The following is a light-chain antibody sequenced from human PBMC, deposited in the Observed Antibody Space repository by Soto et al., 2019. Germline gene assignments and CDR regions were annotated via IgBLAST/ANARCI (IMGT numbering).Light chain of an antibody. CDR2: DAS. CDR1: QSVTSY. Sequence: EIVLTQSPATLSLSPGERATLSCRASQSVTSYLAWYQQKPGQPPRLFFYDASNRTTGIPASFSGSGSGTDFILTISSLEPEDFADYYCQQRSNCPPITFGQGTRLEIK. J-gene: IGKJ5*01. V-gene: IGKV3-11*01. CDR3: QQRSNCPPIT.